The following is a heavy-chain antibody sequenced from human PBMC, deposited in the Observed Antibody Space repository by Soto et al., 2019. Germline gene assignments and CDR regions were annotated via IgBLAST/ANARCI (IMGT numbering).Heavy chain of an antibody. V-gene: IGHV4-30-4*01. CDR1: GVSVTNGDYY. Sequence: SETLSLTCTVSGVSVTNGDYYWSWMRQSPGKGLEWIGNIYYSETTRYNPSLNSRLSISIDTSRNQFSLQLTSVTAADTAIYYCARQRRGGYWFDPWGQGTLVTVSS. CDR3: ARQRRGGYWFDP. CDR2: IYYSETT. J-gene: IGHJ5*02.